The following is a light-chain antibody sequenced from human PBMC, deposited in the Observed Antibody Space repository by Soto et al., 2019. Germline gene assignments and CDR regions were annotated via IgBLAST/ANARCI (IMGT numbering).Light chain of an antibody. CDR1: LSVTTW. J-gene: IGKJ1*01. CDR2: AAS. V-gene: IGKV1-5*01. Sequence: SQMTHSPSSLFASVEYRCNSTCRASLSVTTWLTWYHQKPGKAPKLLGYAASSLETGVPSRFSGSGSETEFTLTLNSRQPEDSSTYYCQQYESSSQTFGQVTKLDIK. CDR3: QQYESSSQT.